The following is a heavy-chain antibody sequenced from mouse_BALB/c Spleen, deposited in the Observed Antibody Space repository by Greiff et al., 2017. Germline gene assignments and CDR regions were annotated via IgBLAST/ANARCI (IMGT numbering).Heavy chain of an antibody. Sequence: EVMLVESGGDLVKPGGSLKLSCAASGYTFTSYGMSWVRQTPDKRLEWVATISSGGSSTYYPDSVKGRFTISIDTSKNTLYLQLSSLTSEDTAMYYCARQCYGNSYPYYLDYWGQGTSVTVSS. D-gene: IGHD1-1*01. CDR3: ARQCYGNSYPYYLDY. J-gene: IGHJ2*02. V-gene: IGHV5-6*02. CDR2: ISSGGSST. CDR1: GYTFTSYG.